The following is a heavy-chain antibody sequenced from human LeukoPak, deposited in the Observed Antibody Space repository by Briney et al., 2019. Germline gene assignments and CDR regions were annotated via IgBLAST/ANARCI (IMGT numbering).Heavy chain of an antibody. CDR2: IYTSGST. CDR1: GGSITSYF. Sequence: SETLSLTCTVSGGSITSYFWTWIRQPAGKGLEYIGRIYTSGSTNYNPSLKSRVTMSVDTSKNQFSLKLSSVTAADTAVYYCARSSIAVAGPDAFDIWGQGTMVTVSS. V-gene: IGHV4-4*07. CDR3: ARSSIAVAGPDAFDI. J-gene: IGHJ3*02. D-gene: IGHD6-19*01.